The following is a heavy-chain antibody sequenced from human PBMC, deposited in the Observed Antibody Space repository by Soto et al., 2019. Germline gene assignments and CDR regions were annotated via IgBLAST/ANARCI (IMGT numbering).Heavy chain of an antibody. CDR3: AKDNVGTSGSGSYYKAPRAFDI. CDR2: ISGSGGST. CDR1: GFTFSSYA. Sequence: PGGSLRLSFAASGFTFSSYAMSWVRQAPGKGLVWVSAISGSGGSTYYADSVKGRFTISRDNSKNTLYLQMNSLRAEDTAVYYCAKDNVGTSGSGSYYKAPRAFDIWGQGTMVTVSS. D-gene: IGHD3-10*01. V-gene: IGHV3-23*01. J-gene: IGHJ3*02.